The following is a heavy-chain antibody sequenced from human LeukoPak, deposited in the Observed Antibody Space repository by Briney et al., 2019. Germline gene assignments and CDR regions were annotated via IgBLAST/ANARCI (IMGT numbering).Heavy chain of an antibody. Sequence: PSETLSLTCTVSGGSISSYYWSWIRQPPGKGLEWIGYIYYSGSTNYNPSLKSRVTISVDTSKNQFSLKLSSVTAADTAVYYCARSGYNNDAFDIWGQGTMVTVSS. V-gene: IGHV4-59*01. J-gene: IGHJ3*02. D-gene: IGHD3-22*01. CDR1: GGSISSYY. CDR3: ARSGYNNDAFDI. CDR2: IYYSGST.